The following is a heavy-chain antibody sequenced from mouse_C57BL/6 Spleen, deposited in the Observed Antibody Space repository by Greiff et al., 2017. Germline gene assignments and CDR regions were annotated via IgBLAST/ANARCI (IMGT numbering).Heavy chain of an antibody. D-gene: IGHD2-3*01. CDR3: AREGSTYDGYPAWFAY. V-gene: IGHV1-18*01. Sequence: VQLQQSGPELVKPGASVKIPCKASGYTFTDYNMDWVKQSHGKSLEWIGDINPNNGGTIYNQKFKGKATLTVDKSSSTAYMELRSLTSEDTAVYYCAREGSTYDGYPAWFAYWGQGTLVTVSA. CDR2: INPNNGGT. J-gene: IGHJ3*01. CDR1: GYTFTDYN.